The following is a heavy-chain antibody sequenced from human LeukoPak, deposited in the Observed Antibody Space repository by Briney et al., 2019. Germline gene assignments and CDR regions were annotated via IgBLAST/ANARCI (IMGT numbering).Heavy chain of an antibody. CDR1: GFTFSGSA. Sequence: GGSLRLSCAASGFTFSGSAMHWVHQASGKGLEWVGRIRSKANSYATAYAASVKGRFTISRDDSKNTAYLQMNSLKTEDTAVYYCTRGYCSSTSCLGDWGQGTLVTVSS. CDR2: IRSKANSYAT. J-gene: IGHJ4*02. CDR3: TRGYCSSTSCLGD. D-gene: IGHD2-2*01. V-gene: IGHV3-73*01.